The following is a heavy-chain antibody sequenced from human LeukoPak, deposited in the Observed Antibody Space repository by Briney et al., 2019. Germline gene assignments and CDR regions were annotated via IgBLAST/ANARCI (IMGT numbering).Heavy chain of an antibody. CDR3: ARDQLGATDY. Sequence: PGRSLRLSCAASGFTFSSYAMHWVRQAPGKGLEWVAVISYDGSNEYYADSVKGRFTISRDNSKNTLYLQMNSLRAEDTAVYYCARDQLGATDYWGQGTLVTVSS. J-gene: IGHJ4*02. V-gene: IGHV3-30-3*01. CDR2: ISYDGSNE. CDR1: GFTFSSYA. D-gene: IGHD1-26*01.